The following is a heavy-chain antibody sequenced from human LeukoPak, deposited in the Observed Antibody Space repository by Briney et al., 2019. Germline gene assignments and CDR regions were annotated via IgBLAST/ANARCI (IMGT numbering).Heavy chain of an antibody. Sequence: SETLSLTCTVSGGSISSSSYYWGWIRQPPGKGLEWIESIYYSGSTYYNPSLKSRVTISVDTSKNQFSLKLSSVTAADTAVYYCATRPATIVLDYYYYYYMDVWGKGTTVTVSS. CDR1: GGSISSSSYY. CDR2: IYYSGST. CDR3: ATRPATIVLDYYYYYYMDV. J-gene: IGHJ6*03. V-gene: IGHV4-39*07. D-gene: IGHD4-11*01.